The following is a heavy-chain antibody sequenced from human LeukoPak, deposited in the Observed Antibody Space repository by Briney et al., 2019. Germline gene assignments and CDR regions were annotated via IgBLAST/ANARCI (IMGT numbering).Heavy chain of an antibody. CDR2: INQGEGEK. V-gene: IGHV3-7*03. J-gene: IGHJ4*02. CDR1: GFTFGSHW. CDR3: ARGRFIAGTTAYYFDY. D-gene: IGHD1-26*01. Sequence: GVSLRLSCVDSGFTFGSHWMSWVRQAPGKGLEWVANINQGEGEKYYVDSVKGRFTISRDNAKKSLFLQMNSLRAEDTAVYYCARGRFIAGTTAYYFDYWGQGTLVTVSS.